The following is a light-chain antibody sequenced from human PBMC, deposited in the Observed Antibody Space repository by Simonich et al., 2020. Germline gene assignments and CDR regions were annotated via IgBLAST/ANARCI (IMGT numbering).Light chain of an antibody. Sequence: DIQMTQSPSTLSASVGDRVTRTCRTSQSISSWLAWYQQQTGKAPKLLIYKASSLESGVPSRCSGRGSGTEFTLTISSLQPDDFATDYCQQYNSYSRTFGQGTKVEIK. J-gene: IGKJ1*01. CDR2: KAS. V-gene: IGKV1-5*03. CDR3: QQYNSYSRT. CDR1: QSISSW.